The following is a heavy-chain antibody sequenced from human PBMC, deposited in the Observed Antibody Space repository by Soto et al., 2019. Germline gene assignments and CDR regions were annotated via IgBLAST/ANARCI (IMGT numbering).Heavy chain of an antibody. CDR2: TRPNNGNT. V-gene: IGHV1-18*01. Sequence: EASVEVSCKTSGSTFSIYGINWVRQAPGQGLEWMGWTRPNNGNTKYAQNRQGRVTMTTDTSTSTAYMELRSLRPDDTAVYYGVRDLECSGSYCSGYWGQGTRVTVAS. D-gene: IGHD3-10*02. CDR3: VRDLECSGSYCSGY. CDR1: GSTFSIYG. J-gene: IGHJ4*02.